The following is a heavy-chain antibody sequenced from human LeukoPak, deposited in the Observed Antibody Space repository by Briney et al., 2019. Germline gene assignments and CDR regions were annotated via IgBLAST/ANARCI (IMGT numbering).Heavy chain of an antibody. CDR1: GYTFTSYD. D-gene: IGHD3-10*01. CDR3: ARRRHYGSGSKGWFDP. V-gene: IGHV1-8*01. CDR2: MNPNSGNT. J-gene: IGHJ5*02. Sequence: GASVKVSCKASGYTFTSYDINWVRQATGQGLEWMGWMNPNSGNTGYAQKFQGRVTMTRNTSTSTAYMELSSLRSEDTAVYYCARRRHYGSGSKGWFDPWGQGTLVTVSS.